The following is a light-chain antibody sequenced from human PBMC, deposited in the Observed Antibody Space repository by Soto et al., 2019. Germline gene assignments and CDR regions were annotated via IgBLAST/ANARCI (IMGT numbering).Light chain of an antibody. J-gene: IGKJ5*01. CDR1: QSVSSN. CDR2: GAS. Sequence: EIVMTQSPATLSVSPGERATLSFMASQSVSSNLAWYQQKPGQAPRLLIYGASTRATGIPARFSGSGSGTDFTLTISSLEPEDSAVYYCQQRNIWPPVTFGQGTRLEI. CDR3: QQRNIWPPVT. V-gene: IGKV3-15*01.